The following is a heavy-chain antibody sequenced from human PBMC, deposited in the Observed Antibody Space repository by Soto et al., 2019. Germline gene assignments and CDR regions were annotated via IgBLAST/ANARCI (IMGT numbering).Heavy chain of an antibody. CDR3: ARLGSSGWYQGSYFDY. Sequence: QLQLQESGPGLVKAPETLSLTCTVSGGSITRNNHFWGWIRQSPGKGLEWIGSIQYGGTTNYNPHRKSRVIMSAETSKNQFSLMMNSVTAADTAVYYCARLGSSGWYQGSYFDYWGQGTLVTVSS. CDR2: IQYGGTT. J-gene: IGHJ4*02. V-gene: IGHV4-39*01. CDR1: GGSITRNNHF. D-gene: IGHD6-19*01.